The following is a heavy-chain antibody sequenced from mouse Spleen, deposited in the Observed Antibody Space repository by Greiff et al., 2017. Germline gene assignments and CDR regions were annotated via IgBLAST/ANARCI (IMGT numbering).Heavy chain of an antibody. CDR2: IRSKSNNYAT. J-gene: IGHJ3*01. D-gene: IGHD1-1*01. CDR1: GFSFNTYA. CDR3: VRADWVDGSRFAY. Sequence: EVMLVESGGGLVQPKGSLKLSCAASGFSFNTYAMNWVRQAPGKGLEWVARIRSKSNNYATYYADSVKDRFTISRDDSESMLYLQMNNLKTEDTAMYYCVRADWVDGSRFAYWGQGTLVTVSA. V-gene: IGHV10-1*01.